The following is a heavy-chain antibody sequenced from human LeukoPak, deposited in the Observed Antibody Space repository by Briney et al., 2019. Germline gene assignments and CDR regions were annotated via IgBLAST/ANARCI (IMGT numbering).Heavy chain of an antibody. CDR2: INQDGSEK. Sequence: GGSLRLSCTASGFTLSTFWMSCVRQAPGEGLEWVAHINQDGSEKYYVDSVKGRFTVSRDNAKNSLYLQMNNLRVEDTAVYYCAKDLAGFWGQGTLVTVSS. CDR1: GFTLSTFW. D-gene: IGHD1-14*01. CDR3: AKDLAGF. V-gene: IGHV3-7*01. J-gene: IGHJ4*02.